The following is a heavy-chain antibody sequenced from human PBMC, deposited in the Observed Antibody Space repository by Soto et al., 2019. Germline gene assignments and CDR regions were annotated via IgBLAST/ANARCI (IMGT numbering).Heavy chain of an antibody. D-gene: IGHD2-15*01. Sequence: GGSLRLSCAASGFTFDDYAMHWVRQAPGKGLEWVSGISWNSGSIGYADSVKGRFTISRDNAKNSLYLQMNSLRAEDTALYYCAKEGSFDWGQGTLVTVSS. CDR2: ISWNSGSI. CDR3: AKEGSFD. CDR1: GFTFDDYA. J-gene: IGHJ4*02. V-gene: IGHV3-9*01.